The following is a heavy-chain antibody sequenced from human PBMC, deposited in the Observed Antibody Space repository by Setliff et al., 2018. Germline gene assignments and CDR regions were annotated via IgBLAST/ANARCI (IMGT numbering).Heavy chain of an antibody. CDR3: ARGPPLLYNFWSGYYPRGRYYFDY. V-gene: IGHV1-46*01. J-gene: IGHJ4*02. CDR1: GYTFTSYY. D-gene: IGHD3-3*01. CDR2: INPSGGST. Sequence: WASVKVSCKASGYTFTSYYMHWVRQAPGQGLEWMGIINPSGGSTSYAQKFQGRVTMTRNTSISTAYMELSSLRSEDTAVYYCARGPPLLYNFWSGYYPRGRYYFDYWGQGTLVTVSS.